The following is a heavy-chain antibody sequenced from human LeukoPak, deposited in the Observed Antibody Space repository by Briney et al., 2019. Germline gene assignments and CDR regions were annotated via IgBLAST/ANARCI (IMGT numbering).Heavy chain of an antibody. D-gene: IGHD2-2*03. CDR1: GFSLSTSGVG. CDR3: AHNGLYH. V-gene: IGHV2-5*01. Sequence: SGPTLVNPTQTLTLTCTFSGFSLSTSGVGVAWMRQSPGQAPEWLAVTYWNDDQRYSPSLKSRLTITKDTSKNQVVLTVTNMDPADTATYHCAHNGLYHWGQGTLVTVSS. J-gene: IGHJ5*02. CDR2: TYWNDDQ.